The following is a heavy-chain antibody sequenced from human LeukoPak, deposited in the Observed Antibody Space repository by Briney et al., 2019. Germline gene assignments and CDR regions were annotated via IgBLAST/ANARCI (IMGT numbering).Heavy chain of an antibody. CDR2: IYYSGTT. D-gene: IGHD2-21*01. J-gene: IGHJ5*02. V-gene: IGHV4-30-4*01. Sequence: SETLTLTCTVSGGSISSGDYYWSWIRQLPGKGLEWIGYIYYSGTTYYNPSLKSRVTISVDTSKNQFSLKLSSVTAADTAVYYCARNVAMNWFDPWGQGTLVTVSS. CDR3: ARNVAMNWFDP. CDR1: GGSISSGDYY.